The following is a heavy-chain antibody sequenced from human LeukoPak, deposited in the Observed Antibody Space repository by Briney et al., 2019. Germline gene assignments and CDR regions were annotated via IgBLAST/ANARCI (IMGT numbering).Heavy chain of an antibody. CDR2: IKQDGSEK. CDR3: ARLTTSGYFDD. D-gene: IGHD1-1*01. V-gene: IGHV3-7*04. CDR1: GFIFSNYW. J-gene: IGHJ4*02. Sequence: GGSLRLSCAASGFIFSNYWMSWVRQAPGKGLEWVANIKQDGSEKYYVDSVKGRFTISRDNAENSLYLQMNSLRAEDTAVYFCARLTTSGYFDDWGQGTLVTVSS.